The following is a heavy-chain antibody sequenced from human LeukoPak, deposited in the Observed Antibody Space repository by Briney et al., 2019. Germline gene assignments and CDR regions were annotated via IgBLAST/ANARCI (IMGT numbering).Heavy chain of an antibody. J-gene: IGHJ4*02. V-gene: IGHV4-59*01. CDR1: GGSISIYY. CDR2: VYNGGST. Sequence: PSETLSLTCTVSGGSISIYYWSWVRQPPGKGLEWIGYVYNGGSTNYNPSLKSRVTISVDTSKNQFSLKLSSVTASDTAVYYCARVTTVAGSDYFDYWGQGTPVTVSS. D-gene: IGHD6-19*01. CDR3: ARVTTVAGSDYFDY.